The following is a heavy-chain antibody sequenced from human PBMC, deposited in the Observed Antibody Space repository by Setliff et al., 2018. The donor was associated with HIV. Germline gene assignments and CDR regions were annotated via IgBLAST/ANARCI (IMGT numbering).Heavy chain of an antibody. CDR3: TRATYFSFWGGDMYGMDV. CDR2: MSYDEKNK. J-gene: IGHJ6*02. CDR1: GFKFSDYV. V-gene: IGHV3-30*03. Sequence: GGSLSLSCVGSGFKFSDYVMHWVRQAPGKGLEWVAVMSYDEKNKDYGDSVKGRFIISRDNTKNTLNLQINSLRPEDTAVYYCTRATYFSFWGGDMYGMDVWGQGTTVTVSS. D-gene: IGHD3-3*01.